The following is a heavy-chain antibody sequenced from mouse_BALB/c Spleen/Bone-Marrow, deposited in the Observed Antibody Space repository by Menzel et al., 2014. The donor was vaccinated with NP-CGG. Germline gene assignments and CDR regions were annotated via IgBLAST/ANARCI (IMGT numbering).Heavy chain of an antibody. Sequence: QLQQSGPGLVNPSQSLSLTCTVTGYSITSDYAWNWVRQFPGNKLEWMGYISYSGITGYNPSLKSRISIIRDTSKDQFFLQLSSVTTEDTATYFCARGYGNSVLYYYAMDYGGQGTSVTVSS. CDR2: ISYSGIT. D-gene: IGHD2-1*01. V-gene: IGHV3-2*02. CDR1: GYSITSDYA. J-gene: IGHJ4*01. CDR3: ARGYGNSVLYYYAMDY.